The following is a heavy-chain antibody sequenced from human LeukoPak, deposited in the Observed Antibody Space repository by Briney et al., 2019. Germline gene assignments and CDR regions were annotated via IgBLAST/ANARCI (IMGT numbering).Heavy chain of an antibody. D-gene: IGHD2-2*02. CDR2: IIPIFGTA. J-gene: IGHJ6*03. V-gene: IGHV1-69*05. CDR1: GGTFSSYA. Sequence: ASVKVSCKASGGTFSSYAISWVRQAPGQGLEWMGGIIPIFGTANYAQKFQGRVTITTDESTSTAYMGLSSLRSEDTAVYYCASRPPIRSYYYMDVWGKGTTVTVSS. CDR3: ASRPPIRSYYYMDV.